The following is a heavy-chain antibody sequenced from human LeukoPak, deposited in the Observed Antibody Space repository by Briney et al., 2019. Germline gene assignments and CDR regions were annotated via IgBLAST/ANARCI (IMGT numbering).Heavy chain of an antibody. D-gene: IGHD3-10*01. CDR2: ISASGNNT. CDR3: AKARGVLWFGELSN. V-gene: IGHV3-23*01. Sequence: GGSLRLSCAASGFTFSSYAMSWVRQAPGKGLEWVSAISASGNNTYNADSVKGRFTISRDNSKNTLYLQMNSLRAEDTAVYYCAKARGVLWFGELSNWGQGTLVTVSS. J-gene: IGHJ4*02. CDR1: GFTFSSYA.